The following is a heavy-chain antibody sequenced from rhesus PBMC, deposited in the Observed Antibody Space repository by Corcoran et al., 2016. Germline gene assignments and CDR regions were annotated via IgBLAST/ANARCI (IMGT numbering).Heavy chain of an antibody. CDR3: ARVQGSGLDY. D-gene: IGHD1-44*01. CDR1: GYSISSGYG. CDR2: VNGGSGSI. V-gene: IGHV4-127*01. Sequence: QVQLQESGPGLVKPSETLSLTCAVSGYSISSGYGWGWITQPPGKGLEWIGQVNGGSGSIDYNPSLKRRVTVSRDTSKNQFSLKLSSVTGADTAVYYCARVQGSGLDYWGQGVLVTVSS. J-gene: IGHJ4*01.